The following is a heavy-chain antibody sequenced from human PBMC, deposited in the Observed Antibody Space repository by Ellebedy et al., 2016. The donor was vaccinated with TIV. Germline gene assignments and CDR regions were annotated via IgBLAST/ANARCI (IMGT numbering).Heavy chain of an antibody. CDR1: GGSIRTRNYY. J-gene: IGHJ4*02. CDR3: ARLPTLLYYTESGYYFDY. CDR2: TDYGEST. Sequence: MPSETLSLTCTVSGGSIRTRNYYWAWIRQSPGKGLEWIGPTDYGESTYYIPSLKSRVTISVDMSKNQFSLKLSYVTAADTAVYYCARLPTLLYYTESGYYFDYWGQGTLVTVSS. V-gene: IGHV4-39*01. D-gene: IGHD3-22*01.